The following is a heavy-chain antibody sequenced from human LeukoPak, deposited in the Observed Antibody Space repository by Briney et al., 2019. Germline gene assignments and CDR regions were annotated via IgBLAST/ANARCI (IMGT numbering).Heavy chain of an antibody. J-gene: IGHJ4*02. V-gene: IGHV1-69*04. D-gene: IGHD3-22*01. CDR2: IIPILGIA. CDR3: ARDNHYYDSSGYCHFDY. CDR1: GGTFSSYA. Sequence: SVTVSCKASGGTFSSYAISWVRQAPGQGLEWMGRIIPILGIANYAQKFQGRVTITADKSTSTAYMELSSLRSEDTAVYYCARDNHYYDSSGYCHFDYWGQGTLVTVSS.